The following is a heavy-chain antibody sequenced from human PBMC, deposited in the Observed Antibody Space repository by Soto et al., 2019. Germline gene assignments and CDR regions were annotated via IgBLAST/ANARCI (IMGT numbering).Heavy chain of an antibody. Sequence: AETLSLTCTVSGGSISSYYWIWIRQPPGKGLEWIVYIYYSGSTNYNPSLKSRVTISVDTSKNQFSLKLSSVTAADTAVYYCASIAFGYYGMDVWGQGTTVTVSS. V-gene: IGHV4-59*01. J-gene: IGHJ6*02. CDR3: ASIAFGYYGMDV. D-gene: IGHD3-10*01. CDR2: IYYSGST. CDR1: GGSISSYY.